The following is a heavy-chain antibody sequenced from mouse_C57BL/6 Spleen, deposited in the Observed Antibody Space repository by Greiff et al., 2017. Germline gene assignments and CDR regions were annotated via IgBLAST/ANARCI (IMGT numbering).Heavy chain of an antibody. J-gene: IGHJ2*01. D-gene: IGHD1-1*01. CDR2: IDPSDSYT. V-gene: IGHV1-50*01. CDR1: GYTFTSYW. Sequence: QVHVKQPGAELVKPGASVKLSCKASGYTFTSYWMQWVKQRPGQGLEWIGEIDPSDSYTNYNQKFKGKATLTVDTSSSTAYMQLSSLTSEDSAVYYCARKGVYYYGSSYYFDYWGQGTTLTVSS. CDR3: ARKGVYYYGSSYYFDY.